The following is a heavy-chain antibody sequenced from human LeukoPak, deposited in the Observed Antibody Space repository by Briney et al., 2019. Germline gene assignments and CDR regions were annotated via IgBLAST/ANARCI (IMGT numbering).Heavy chain of an antibody. Sequence: ASVKVSCKVSGYTLTELSMHWVRQAPGKGREGMGGFDPEDGETIYAQKFQGRVTMTEDTSTDTAYMELSSLRSEDTAVYYCATGVAAVPDYWGQGTLVTVSS. CDR2: FDPEDGET. CDR3: ATGVAAVPDY. J-gene: IGHJ4*02. V-gene: IGHV1-24*01. CDR1: GYTLTELS. D-gene: IGHD6-13*01.